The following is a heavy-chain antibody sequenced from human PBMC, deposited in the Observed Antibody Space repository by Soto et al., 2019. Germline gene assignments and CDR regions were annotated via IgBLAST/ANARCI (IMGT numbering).Heavy chain of an antibody. Sequence: EVQLLESGGGLVQPGGSLRLSCAASGFTFSSYAMSWVRQAPGTGLEWVSAISGSGGSTYYADSGKGRFTISRDNSKNTLYLQMNSLRAEDTAVYYCAKDSSFRAMVTAGAFDIWGQGTMVTVSS. CDR1: GFTFSSYA. CDR3: AKDSSFRAMVTAGAFDI. J-gene: IGHJ3*02. V-gene: IGHV3-23*01. CDR2: ISGSGGST. D-gene: IGHD5-18*01.